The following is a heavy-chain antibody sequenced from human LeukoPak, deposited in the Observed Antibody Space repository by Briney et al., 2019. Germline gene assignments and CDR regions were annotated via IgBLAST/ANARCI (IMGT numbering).Heavy chain of an antibody. CDR2: IYHSGST. V-gene: IGHV4-39*07. Sequence: SETLSLTCTVSGGSISSSSYYWGWIRQPPGKGLEWIGNIYHSGSTYYNPSLKSRVTISVDTSKNQFSLKLSSVTAADTAVYYCASISIAASRSSWYGGYFDYWGQGTLVTVSS. CDR1: GGSISSSSYY. J-gene: IGHJ4*02. D-gene: IGHD6-13*01. CDR3: ASISIAASRSSWYGGYFDY.